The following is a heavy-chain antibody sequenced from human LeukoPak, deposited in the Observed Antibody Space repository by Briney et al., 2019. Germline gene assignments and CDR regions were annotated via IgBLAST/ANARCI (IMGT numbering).Heavy chain of an antibody. V-gene: IGHV3-23*01. J-gene: IGHJ6*02. Sequence: GGSLRLSCAASGFTFSSYAMNWVRQAPGGGLEWLSVLRVRGGDTYYADSVKGRFTISRDNSKNTLYLQMNSLRAEDTAIYCCAKSYVLAAVYYGLDVWGQGTRVTVSS. D-gene: IGHD6-13*01. CDR3: AKSYVLAAVYYGLDV. CDR1: GFTFSSYA. CDR2: LRVRGGDT.